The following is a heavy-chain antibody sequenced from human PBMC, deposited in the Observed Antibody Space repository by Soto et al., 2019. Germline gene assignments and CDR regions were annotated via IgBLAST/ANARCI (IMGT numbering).Heavy chain of an antibody. Sequence: SETPFLTCIVSGGSVNSNTYYWGWIRQPPGKGLEWIAIIYYSRGTYYNASLKSRVTISADASKNQFSLKVNSVTAADTAVYYCARYSSSWYGAFDIWGQGTMVTVSS. CDR2: IYYSRGT. V-gene: IGHV4-39*01. CDR3: ARYSSSWYGAFDI. CDR1: GGSVNSNTYY. J-gene: IGHJ3*02. D-gene: IGHD6-13*01.